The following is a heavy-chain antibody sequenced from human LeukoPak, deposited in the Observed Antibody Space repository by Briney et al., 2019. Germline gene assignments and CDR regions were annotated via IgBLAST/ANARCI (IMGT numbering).Heavy chain of an antibody. V-gene: IGHV3-30*04. CDR1: GFTFTNYA. J-gene: IGHJ4*02. Sequence: GGSLRLSCPASGFTFTNYAMDCVRPAAGRGLEWVGVKSYAGRDKFYADSVEGRFTVYRDNYKNTLYLQMNSLRVEDAAVYYCATDCCGEWYNFDSWGQGTLITVSS. CDR2: KSYAGRDK. D-gene: IGHD3-10*01. CDR3: ATDCCGEWYNFDS.